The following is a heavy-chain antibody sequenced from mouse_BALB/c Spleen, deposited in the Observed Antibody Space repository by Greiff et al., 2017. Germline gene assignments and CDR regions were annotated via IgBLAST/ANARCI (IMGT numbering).Heavy chain of an antibody. Sequence: EVQLQQSGPELVKPGASVKMSCKASGYTFTSYVMHWVKQKPGQGLEWIGYINPYNDGTKYNEKFKGKATLTSDKSSSTAYMELSSLTSEDSAVYYCARSRGDYGSAMDYWGQGTSVTVSS. CDR3: ARSRGDYGSAMDY. CDR1: GYTFTSYV. D-gene: IGHD2-4*01. CDR2: INPYNDGT. V-gene: IGHV1-14*01. J-gene: IGHJ4*01.